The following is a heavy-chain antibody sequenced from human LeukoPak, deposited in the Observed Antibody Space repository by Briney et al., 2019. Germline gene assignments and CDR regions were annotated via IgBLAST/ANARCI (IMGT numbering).Heavy chain of an antibody. CDR2: ISGSGGST. J-gene: IGHJ5*02. D-gene: IGHD2-2*01. V-gene: IGHV3-23*01. CDR3: AKALYCSSSSCSWFEP. Sequence: GGPERLSCAASGFTFSSYAMSWVRQAPGKGLEWVSAISGSGGSTYYADSVKGRFTISRDNSKNTLYLPINSLRAEDTAVYYCAKALYCSSSSCSWFEPLGPGTLGNVSS. CDR1: GFTFSSYA.